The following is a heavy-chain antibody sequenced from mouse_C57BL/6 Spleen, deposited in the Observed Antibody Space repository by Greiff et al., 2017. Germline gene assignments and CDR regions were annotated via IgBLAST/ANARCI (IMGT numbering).Heavy chain of an antibody. Sequence: VQLVESGAELVRPGASVTLSCKASGYTFTDYEMHWVKQTPVHGLEWIGAIDPETGGTAYNQKFKGKAILTADKSSSTAYMELRSLTSEDSAVYYCTRLITTVVATGDYWGQGTTLTVSS. CDR1: GYTFTDYE. V-gene: IGHV1-15*01. CDR2: IDPETGGT. J-gene: IGHJ2*01. CDR3: TRLITTVVATGDY. D-gene: IGHD1-1*01.